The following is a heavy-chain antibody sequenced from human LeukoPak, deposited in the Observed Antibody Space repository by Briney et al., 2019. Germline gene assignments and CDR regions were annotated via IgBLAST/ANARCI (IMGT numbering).Heavy chain of an antibody. D-gene: IGHD3-3*02. Sequence: SETLSLTCAVYGGSFSGYYWSWIRQPPGKGLEWIGEINHSGSTNYNPSLKSRVTISVDTSKNQFSLKLSSVTAADTAVYYCATLRHFRRPRYGMDVWGQGTTVTVSS. CDR3: ATLRHFRRPRYGMDV. CDR2: INHSGST. CDR1: GGSFSGYY. J-gene: IGHJ6*02. V-gene: IGHV4-34*01.